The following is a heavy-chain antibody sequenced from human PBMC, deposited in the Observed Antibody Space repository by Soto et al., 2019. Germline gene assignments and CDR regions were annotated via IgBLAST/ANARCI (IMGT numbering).Heavy chain of an antibody. V-gene: IGHV3-7*03. D-gene: IGHD3-22*01. Sequence: GGSLRLSCEVSGFTFGSAWMTWVRQAPGKGLEWVANINGDGSTKNYVDSVKGRFTISRDNSKNSLFLQMRTLRAEDTAVYYCARDAAYDKYDYWGRGTLVTVSS. CDR3: ARDAAYDKYDY. CDR2: INGDGSTK. J-gene: IGHJ4*02. CDR1: GFTFGSAW.